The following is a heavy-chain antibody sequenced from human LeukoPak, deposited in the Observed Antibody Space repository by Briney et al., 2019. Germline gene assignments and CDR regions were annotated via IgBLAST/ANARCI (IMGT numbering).Heavy chain of an antibody. CDR1: GGSISSYY. J-gene: IGHJ6*02. V-gene: IGHV4-59*08. Sequence: SETLSLTCTVSGGSISSYYWSWIRQPPGKGLEWIGYIYYSGSTNYNPSLKSRVTISVDTSKNQFSLKVTSVTAADTAVYYCATLYTSSWYREDVWGQGTTVTVSS. CDR2: IYYSGST. CDR3: ATLYTSSWYREDV. D-gene: IGHD6-13*01.